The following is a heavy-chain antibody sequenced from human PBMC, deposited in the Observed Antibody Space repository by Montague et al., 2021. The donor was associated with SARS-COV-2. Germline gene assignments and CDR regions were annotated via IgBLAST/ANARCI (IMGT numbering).Heavy chain of an antibody. CDR1: GDSISTSTFY. V-gene: IGHV4-39*01. Sequence: SETLSLTCSVSGDSISTSTFYWGWIRQSPGKGLEWIGTISYNGRTFYNPSLRSQLTISVDPSENQFSLKLNSVTAADTAVYYCTRLALLVAGGIGCFDPWGQGALVTVSS. CDR3: TRLALLVAGGIGCFDP. CDR2: ISYNGRT. D-gene: IGHD1-1*01. J-gene: IGHJ5*02.